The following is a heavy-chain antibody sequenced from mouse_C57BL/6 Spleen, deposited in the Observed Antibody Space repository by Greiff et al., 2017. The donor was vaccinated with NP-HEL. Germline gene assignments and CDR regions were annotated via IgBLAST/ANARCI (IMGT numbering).Heavy chain of an antibody. CDR3: ARDGRLRRFAY. J-gene: IGHJ3*01. Sequence: QVQLQQPGAELVMPGASVKLSCKASGYTFTSYWMHWVKQRPGQGLEWIGEIDPSDSYTNYNQKFKGKSTLTVDKSSSTAYMQLSSLTSEDAAVYYSARDGRLRRFAYWGQGTLVTVSA. CDR2: IDPSDSYT. V-gene: IGHV1-69*01. CDR1: GYTFTSYW. D-gene: IGHD2-2*01.